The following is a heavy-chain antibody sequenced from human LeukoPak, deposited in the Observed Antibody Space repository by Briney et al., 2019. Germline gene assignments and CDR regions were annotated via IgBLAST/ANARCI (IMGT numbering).Heavy chain of an antibody. CDR1: AGSVSNGNYY. V-gene: IGHV4-61*01. CDR3: ASRSVIGDY. CDR2: IYYTGTT. Sequence: PSETLSLTCTVSAGSVSNGNYYWSWLRQPPGKALEWIGYIYYTGTTYYIPSLEGRVTISVDTSKNQFSVKLNSVTAADTAVYYCASRSVIGDYWGQGTLVTVSS. D-gene: IGHD3-16*02. J-gene: IGHJ4*02.